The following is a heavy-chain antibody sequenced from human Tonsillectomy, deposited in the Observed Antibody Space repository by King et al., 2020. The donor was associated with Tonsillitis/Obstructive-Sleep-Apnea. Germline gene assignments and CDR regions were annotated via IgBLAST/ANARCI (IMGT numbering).Heavy chain of an antibody. CDR2: INHSGST. J-gene: IGHJ6*03. CDR3: ARSELVVVPAAGNYYYYMDV. V-gene: IGHV4-34*01. Sequence: VQLQQWGAGLLKPSETLSLTCAVYGGSFSAYYWSWIRQPPGKGLEWIGEINHSGSTNYNPSLKSRFTISVDTSKNQFSLKLSSVTAADTAVYYCARSELVVVPAAGNYYYYMDVWGKGTTVTVSS. CDR1: GGSFSAYY. D-gene: IGHD2-2*01.